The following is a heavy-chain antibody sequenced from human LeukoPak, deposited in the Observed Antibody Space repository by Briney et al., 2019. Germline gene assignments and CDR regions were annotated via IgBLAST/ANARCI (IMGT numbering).Heavy chain of an antibody. D-gene: IGHD3-16*01. CDR1: GGTFSSYA. J-gene: IGHJ6*03. Sequence: ASVTVSRKASGGTFSSYAISWVRQAPGQGLEWMGGIIPIFGTANYAQKFQGRVTITADKSTSTAYMELSSLRSEDMAVYYCARWGEGYYMDVWGKGTTVTVSS. CDR2: IIPIFGTA. V-gene: IGHV1-69*06. CDR3: ARWGEGYYMDV.